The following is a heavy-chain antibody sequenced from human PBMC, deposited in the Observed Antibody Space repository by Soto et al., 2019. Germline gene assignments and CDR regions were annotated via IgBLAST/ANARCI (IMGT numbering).Heavy chain of an antibody. Sequence: QLQLQESGPGLVKPLETLSLTCTVSGGSISSSSYYWGWIRQPPGKGLGWIGSIYFSGSTYYNPSLKSRVTISVDTSKNQFSLKLSSVTAAVTAVYYCARHEQDIVLVPAAVDYWGQGTLVTVSS. CDR1: GGSISSSSYY. CDR3: ARHEQDIVLVPAAVDY. D-gene: IGHD2-2*01. V-gene: IGHV4-39*01. CDR2: IYFSGST. J-gene: IGHJ4*02.